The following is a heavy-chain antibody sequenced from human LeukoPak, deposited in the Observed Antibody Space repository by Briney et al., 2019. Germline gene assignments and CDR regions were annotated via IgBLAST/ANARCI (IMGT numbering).Heavy chain of an antibody. CDR2: IYDSGST. Sequence: SQTLSLTCTVSGASIRSGDYYWSWIRQPPGKGLEWIGYIYDSGSTYYNPSLKSRITISVDTSENRFSLKLSSVTATDTAVYYCARVCSGGSCYGAFDIWGQGTMVTVSS. CDR1: GASIRSGDYY. D-gene: IGHD2-15*01. V-gene: IGHV4-30-4*01. J-gene: IGHJ3*02. CDR3: ARVCSGGSCYGAFDI.